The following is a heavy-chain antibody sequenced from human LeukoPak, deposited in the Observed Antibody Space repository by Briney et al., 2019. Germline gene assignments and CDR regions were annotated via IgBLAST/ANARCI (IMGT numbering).Heavy chain of an antibody. V-gene: IGHV1-18*01. J-gene: IGHJ4*02. CDR3: ARAPIKYYDILTGFDY. D-gene: IGHD3-9*01. CDR1: GYTFTSYG. Sequence: ASVKVSCKASGYTFTSYGISWVRQAPGQGLEWMGWISAYNGNTNYAQKLQGRVTMTTDTSTSTAYMELRSLRSDDTAVYYCARAPIKYYDILTGFDYWGQGTLVTVSS. CDR2: ISAYNGNT.